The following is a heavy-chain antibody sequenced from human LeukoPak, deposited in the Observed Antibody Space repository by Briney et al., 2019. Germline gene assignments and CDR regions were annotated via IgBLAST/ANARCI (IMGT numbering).Heavy chain of an antibody. CDR3: ARGRGYSYGYGYYFDY. J-gene: IGHJ4*02. V-gene: IGHV5-51*01. CDR2: IYPGDSDT. D-gene: IGHD5-18*01. CDR1: GYSFTSYW. Sequence: KIGESLKISCKGSGYSFTSYWIGWVRQMPGKGLERMGIIYPGDSDTRYSPSFQGQVTISADKSISTAYLQWNSLKASDTAMYYCARGRGYSYGYGYYFDYWGQGTLVTVSS.